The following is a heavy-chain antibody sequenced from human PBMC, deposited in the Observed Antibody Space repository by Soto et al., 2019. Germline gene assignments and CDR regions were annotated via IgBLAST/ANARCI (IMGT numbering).Heavy chain of an antibody. Sequence: LRLSCAASGFIFSSYAMHWVRQAPGKGLEWVAVISYDGSNKYYADSVKGRFTISRDNSKNTLYLQMNSLRAEDTAVYYCARGSSDAIYYYYGMDVWGQGTTVTVSS. J-gene: IGHJ6*02. CDR3: ARGSSDAIYYYYGMDV. CDR1: GFIFSSYA. V-gene: IGHV3-30-3*01. CDR2: ISYDGSNK. D-gene: IGHD6-25*01.